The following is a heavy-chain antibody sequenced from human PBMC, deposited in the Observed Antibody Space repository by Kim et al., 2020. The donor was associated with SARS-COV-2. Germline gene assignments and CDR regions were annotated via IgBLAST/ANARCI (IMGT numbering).Heavy chain of an antibody. V-gene: IGHV4-59*01. D-gene: IGHD3-16*01. CDR2: IYDRVNT. J-gene: IGHJ4*02. CDR3: ARHYEGWSFDY. Sequence: SETLSLTSSVSGGSIGRYYWSWIRQPPGKGLEWLGYIYDRVNTNYNPSLKSRLTISVDTSKNQFSLKLDSVTAADTAVYYCARHYEGWSFDYWGQGTL. CDR1: GGSIGRYY.